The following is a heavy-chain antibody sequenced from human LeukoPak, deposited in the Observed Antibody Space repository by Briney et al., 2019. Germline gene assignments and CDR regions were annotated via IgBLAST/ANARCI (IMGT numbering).Heavy chain of an antibody. Sequence: AGGSLRLSCAASGFTFSSFEMNWVRQAPGKGLEWISYISSRGTIIYYADSVKGRFTISRDNAKNSLYLQMNSLRVEDTAVYYCVRDLGSYWPLDFWGQGTLVTVSS. CDR2: ISSRGTII. CDR3: VRDLGSYWPLDF. CDR1: GFTFSSFE. D-gene: IGHD3-10*01. J-gene: IGHJ4*02. V-gene: IGHV3-48*03.